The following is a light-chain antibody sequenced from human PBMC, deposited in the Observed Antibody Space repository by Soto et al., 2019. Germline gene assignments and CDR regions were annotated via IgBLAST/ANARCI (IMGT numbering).Light chain of an antibody. CDR1: QGISSY. Sequence: DIQLTQSPSFLSASVGDRVTITCRASQGISSYLAWYQQKPGKAPKLLIYAASTLQSGVPSRFSGSGSGTEFTLTISSLQPEDFATYHCQQLNSYPYTFGQGTKLEIK. J-gene: IGKJ2*01. CDR2: AAS. CDR3: QQLNSYPYT. V-gene: IGKV1-9*01.